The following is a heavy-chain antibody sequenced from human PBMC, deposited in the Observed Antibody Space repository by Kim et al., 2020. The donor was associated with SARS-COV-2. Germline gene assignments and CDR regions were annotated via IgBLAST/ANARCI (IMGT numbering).Heavy chain of an antibody. Sequence: YSQNFQGRVTITRDTSATTSYMELSSLTSKDTAVYYCAREGSGSYNWFDPWGQGTLVTVSS. J-gene: IGHJ5*02. V-gene: IGHV1-3*01. CDR3: AREGSGSYNWFDP. D-gene: IGHD3-10*01.